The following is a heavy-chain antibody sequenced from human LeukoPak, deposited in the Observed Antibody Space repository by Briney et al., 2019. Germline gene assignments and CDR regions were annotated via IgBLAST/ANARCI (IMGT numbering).Heavy chain of an antibody. Sequence: GRSLRLSCAASGFTFSSYAMHWVRHAPGKGLEWVAVISYDVSNKYYADSVKGRFTISRDNPKNTLYLQMNSLRAEDTAVYYCARDSGGYSYGYDYFDCWGQGTLVTVSS. V-gene: IGHV3-30*04. J-gene: IGHJ4*02. CDR2: ISYDVSNK. CDR1: GFTFSSYA. D-gene: IGHD5-18*01. CDR3: ARDSGGYSYGYDYFDC.